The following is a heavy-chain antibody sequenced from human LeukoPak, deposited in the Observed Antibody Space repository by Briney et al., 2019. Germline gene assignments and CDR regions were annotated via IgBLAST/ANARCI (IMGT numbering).Heavy chain of an antibody. CDR3: ARGGRIVGSTSLFDY. V-gene: IGHV4-34*01. CDR2: INHSGST. Sequence: SETLSLTCAVYGGSFSGYYWSWIRQPPGKGLEWIGEINHSGSTKYNPSLKSRVTISVDTSKNQFSLKLSSVTAADTAVYYCARGGRIVGSTSLFDYWGQGTLVTVSS. J-gene: IGHJ4*02. D-gene: IGHD2-2*01. CDR1: GGSFSGYY.